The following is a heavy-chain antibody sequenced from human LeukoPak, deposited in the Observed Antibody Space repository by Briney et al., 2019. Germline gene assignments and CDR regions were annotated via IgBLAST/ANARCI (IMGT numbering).Heavy chain of an antibody. Sequence: GGSLTLSCAASGFTFMNYAMSWVRQAPGRGLEWVSAICGNAACTLYADSVKGRFIISRDNSRNTMYLYLQMNSLRAEDTAVYYCARHLATSGSYPLDYWGQGTPVTVSS. V-gene: IGHV3-23*01. J-gene: IGHJ4*02. D-gene: IGHD2-15*01. CDR3: ARHLATSGSYPLDY. CDR2: ICGNAACT. CDR1: GFTFMNYA.